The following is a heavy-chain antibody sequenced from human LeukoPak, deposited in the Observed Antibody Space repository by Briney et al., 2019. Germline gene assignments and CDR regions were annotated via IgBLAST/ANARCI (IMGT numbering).Heavy chain of an antibody. Sequence: SETRSLTCTVSGGSISSYYWSWIRQPPGKGLEWIGYIYYSGSTNYNPSLKGRVTISVDTSKKQFSLKLSSVTAADTAVYYCARHVDGYSYGYVDYWGQGTLVTVSS. CDR3: ARHVDGYSYGYVDY. CDR2: IYYSGST. V-gene: IGHV4-59*08. CDR1: GGSISSYY. J-gene: IGHJ4*02. D-gene: IGHD5-18*01.